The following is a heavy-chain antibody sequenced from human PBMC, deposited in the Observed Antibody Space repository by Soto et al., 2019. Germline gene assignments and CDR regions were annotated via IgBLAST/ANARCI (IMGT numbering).Heavy chain of an antibody. CDR3: ARDAHGYPLPQVAFDI. V-gene: IGHV1-69*01. J-gene: IGHJ3*02. D-gene: IGHD6-25*01. CDR2: ISPIFGTP. Sequence: QVQLVQSGAEVKQPGSSVQVSCKASGGTFSSYAISWVRPAPGQGPDWMGGISPIFGTPKYAQKFQGRVTITADESTSTAYMELNSLRSEDTAVYYCARDAHGYPLPQVAFDIWGQGTMVTVSS. CDR1: GGTFSSYA.